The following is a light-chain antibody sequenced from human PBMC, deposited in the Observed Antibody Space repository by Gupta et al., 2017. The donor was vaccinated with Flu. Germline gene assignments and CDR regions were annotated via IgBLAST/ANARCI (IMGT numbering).Light chain of an antibody. V-gene: IGKV2-28*01. J-gene: IGKJ2*01. Sequence: ISCRSSHSLLHSNGYTYLDWYLQKPGQSPHLLIYLGSNRASGVPDRFSGSGSGTDFTLKISRVEADDVGVYYCMQSLQTPYTFGQGTKLEIK. CDR1: HSLLHSNGYTY. CDR3: MQSLQTPYT. CDR2: LGS.